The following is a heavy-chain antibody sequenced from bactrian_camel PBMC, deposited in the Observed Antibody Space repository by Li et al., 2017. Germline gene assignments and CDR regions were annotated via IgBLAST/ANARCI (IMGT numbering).Heavy chain of an antibody. CDR3: ATDLRYGRRSTFYY. CDR1: GFTFSSYA. V-gene: IGHV3S31*01. J-gene: IGHJ4*01. D-gene: IGHD3*01. CDR2: ISSGGRST. Sequence: VQLVESGGGLVQPGGSLRLSCVASGFTFSSYAMTWVRQAPGKGLEWVSAISSGGRSTYYAGSVQGRFSISRDNAKNTLYLQMNSLKTEDTAVYYCATDLRYGRRSTFYYWGQGTQVTVS.